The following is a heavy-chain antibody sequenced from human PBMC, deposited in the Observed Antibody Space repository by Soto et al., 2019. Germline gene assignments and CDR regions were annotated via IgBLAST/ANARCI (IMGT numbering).Heavy chain of an antibody. V-gene: IGHV1-2*04. D-gene: IGHD1-26*01. CDR2: INPKSGGT. CDR3: ATQRSEWELSFDY. Sequence: QVQLVQSGAEVKKPGASVKVSCKASGYTFTDYYMHWVRQAPGQGLEWMGWINPKSGGTNYAQNFQGWVTMTRDTSISTADMELSRLRSDDTAVYYCATQRSEWELSFDYWGQGTLVTVSS. J-gene: IGHJ4*02. CDR1: GYTFTDYY.